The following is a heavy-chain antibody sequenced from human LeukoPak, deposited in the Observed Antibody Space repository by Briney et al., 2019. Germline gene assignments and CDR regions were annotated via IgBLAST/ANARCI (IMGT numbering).Heavy chain of an antibody. V-gene: IGHV1-2*02. J-gene: IGHJ4*02. Sequence: ASVKVSCKASGYTFTGYYMHWVRQAPGQGLEWMGWINPNSGGTNYAQKFQGRVTMTRDTSISTAYMELSRLRSDDTAVYYCARDCGRYYDSRGFYWGYYFDSWGQGILVTVST. CDR1: GYTFTGYY. CDR3: ARDCGRYYDSRGFYWGYYFDS. CDR2: INPNSGGT. D-gene: IGHD3-22*01.